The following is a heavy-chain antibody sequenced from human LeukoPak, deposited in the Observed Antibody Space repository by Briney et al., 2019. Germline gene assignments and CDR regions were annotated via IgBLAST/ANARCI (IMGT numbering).Heavy chain of an antibody. D-gene: IGHD3-22*01. J-gene: IGHJ4*02. Sequence: PGGSLRLSCTTSGFTFGDHAMNWVRQAPGKGLEWVGFIRSKTYGGTAEYAASVKGRFTISRDDSISIAYLQMNSLKTEDTAVYYYTYDSSGYSYYFDYWGQGTLVTVSS. CDR3: TYDSSGYSYYFDY. CDR2: IRSKTYGGTA. CDR1: GFTFGDHA. V-gene: IGHV3-49*04.